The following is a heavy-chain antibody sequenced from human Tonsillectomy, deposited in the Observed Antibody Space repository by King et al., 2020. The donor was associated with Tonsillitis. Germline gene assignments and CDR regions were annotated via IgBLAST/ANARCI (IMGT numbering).Heavy chain of an antibody. J-gene: IGHJ4*02. V-gene: IGHV4-61*02. CDR3: ARDSGYNYGPNFDL. D-gene: IGHD5-18*01. CDR2: IYFAEYT. Sequence: VQLQESGPGLVQPSQTLSLRCTVSGGSITFGSFYWNWIRQSAGKGLEWIGRIYFAEYTNYNPSLKSRVAISADTSKNQFSLNLSPVTAADTAVYYCARDSGYNYGPNFDLWGQGILVTVSS. CDR1: GGSITFGSFY.